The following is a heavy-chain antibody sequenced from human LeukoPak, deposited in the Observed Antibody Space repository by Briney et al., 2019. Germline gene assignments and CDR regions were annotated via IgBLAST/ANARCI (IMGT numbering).Heavy chain of an antibody. CDR3: ARELYYYDSSGYYYTDAFDI. D-gene: IGHD3-22*01. V-gene: IGHV1-69*05. Sequence: GASVKVSCTASGGTFSSYAISWVRQAPGQGLEWMGGIIPIFGTANYAQKFQGRVTITTDESTSTAYMELSSLRSEDTAVYYCARELYYYDSSGYYYTDAFDIWGQGTMVTVSS. CDR2: IIPIFGTA. CDR1: GGTFSSYA. J-gene: IGHJ3*02.